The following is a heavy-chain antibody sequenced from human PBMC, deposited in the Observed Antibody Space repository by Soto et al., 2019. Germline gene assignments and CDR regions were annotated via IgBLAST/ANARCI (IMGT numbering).Heavy chain of an antibody. CDR1: GGSFSGYY. J-gene: IGHJ4*02. CDR2: INHSGSS. Sequence: QVQLQQWGAGLLKPSETLSLTCAVYGGSFSGYYWCWIRQPPGKGLEWIGEINHSGSSNYNPSLQSRDTISVDTSKSRFSLKLSSVTAADTAVYYCARGGNWGQGTLVTVSS. V-gene: IGHV4-34*01. CDR3: ARGGN.